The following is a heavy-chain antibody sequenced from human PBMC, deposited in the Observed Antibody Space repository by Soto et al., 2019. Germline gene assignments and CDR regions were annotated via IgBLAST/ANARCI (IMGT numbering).Heavy chain of an antibody. J-gene: IGHJ4*02. D-gene: IGHD3-10*01. CDR1: GFTFSSYT. Sequence: GGSLRLSCAASGFTFSSYTMNWVRQAPGKGLEWVSAISGSSGSTYYADSVKGRFTISRDNSKNTLYLQMNSLRAEDTAVYYCAKSLEVWSPVLLYLRGQGTLVPVS. V-gene: IGHV3-23*01. CDR3: AKSLEVWSPVLLYL. CDR2: ISGSSGST.